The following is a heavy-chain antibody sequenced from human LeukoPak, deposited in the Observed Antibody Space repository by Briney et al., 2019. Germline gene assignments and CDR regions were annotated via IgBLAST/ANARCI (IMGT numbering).Heavy chain of an antibody. V-gene: IGHV1-69*05. D-gene: IGHD3-22*01. Sequence: SVKVSCKASGGTFSSYAISWVRQAPGQGLEWMGRIIPIFGTANYAQKSQGRVTITTDESTSTAYMELSSLRSEDTAVYYCARTIRNYYDSSGYETYYFDYWGQGTLVTVSS. J-gene: IGHJ4*02. CDR2: IIPIFGTA. CDR3: ARTIRNYYDSSGYETYYFDY. CDR1: GGTFSSYA.